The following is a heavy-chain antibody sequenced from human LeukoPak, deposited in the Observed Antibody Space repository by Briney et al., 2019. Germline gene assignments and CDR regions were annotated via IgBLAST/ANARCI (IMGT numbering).Heavy chain of an antibody. J-gene: IGHJ4*02. CDR2: IYYSGST. CDR1: GGSISSNSYY. CDR3: ARQYHGEWFDY. Sequence: SETLSLTCTVSGGSISSNSYYWGWIRQPPGKGLDWIGTIYYSGSTYYNPSLKGRVTISVDTSKNQFSLKLSSVTAADTAVYYCARQYHGEWFDYGGQGTLVTVSS. D-gene: IGHD4-17*01. V-gene: IGHV4-39*01.